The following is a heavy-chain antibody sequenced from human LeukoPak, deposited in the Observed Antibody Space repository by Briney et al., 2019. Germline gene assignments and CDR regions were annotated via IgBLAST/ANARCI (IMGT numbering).Heavy chain of an antibody. D-gene: IGHD3-9*01. CDR3: ARESYYDILTGSNFDY. J-gene: IGHJ4*02. CDR2: IDPSDSYT. V-gene: IGHV5-10-1*01. CDR1: GYSFTSYW. Sequence: GESLKISCKGSGYSFTSYWISWVRQMPGKGLEWMGRIDPSDSYTNYSPSFQGHVTISAGKSISTAYLQWSSLKASDTAMYYCARESYYDILTGSNFDYWGQGTLVTVSS.